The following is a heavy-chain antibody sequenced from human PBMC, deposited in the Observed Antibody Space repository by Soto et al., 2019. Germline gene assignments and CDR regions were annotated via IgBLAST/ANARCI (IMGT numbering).Heavy chain of an antibody. CDR3: ASGGHSSGYLYFDY. V-gene: IGHV3-11*06. Sequence: LSLTCTSCGVTFSDYYMGGIRQAPGKGLEWVSYISSSSSYTNYADSVKGRFTISRDNAKNSLYLQMNSLRAEDTAVYYCASGGHSSGYLYFDYWGQGTLVTVSS. D-gene: IGHD3-22*01. CDR2: ISSSSSYT. J-gene: IGHJ4*02. CDR1: GVTFSDYY.